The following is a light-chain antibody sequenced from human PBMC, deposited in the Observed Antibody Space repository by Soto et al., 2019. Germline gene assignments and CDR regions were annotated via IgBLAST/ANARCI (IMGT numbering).Light chain of an antibody. CDR1: SSDVGGYNY. V-gene: IGLV2-14*01. Sequence: QLVLTQPASVSGSPGQSITISCTGTSSDVGGYNYVSWYQQHPGKAPKLMIYDVSNRTSGVSNRFSGSKSGNTASLTISGLQAEDEADYYGSSYTSSTTLVFGGGTKLTVL. CDR2: DVS. J-gene: IGLJ2*01. CDR3: SSYTSSTTLV.